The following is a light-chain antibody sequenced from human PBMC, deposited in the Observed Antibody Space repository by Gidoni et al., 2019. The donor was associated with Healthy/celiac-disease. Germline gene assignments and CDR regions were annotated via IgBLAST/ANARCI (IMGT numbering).Light chain of an antibody. CDR3: QQYGSSPLT. Sequence: EIVLPQSPGTRSLSPGERATLSCRASQSVSSSYVAWYQQKPGQAPRLLIDGASSRATGIPERFSGSGSGTDFTLTISRLEPEDFAVFYCQQYGSSPLTFXGXTKVEIK. V-gene: IGKV3-20*01. CDR2: GAS. CDR1: QSVSSSY. J-gene: IGKJ4*01.